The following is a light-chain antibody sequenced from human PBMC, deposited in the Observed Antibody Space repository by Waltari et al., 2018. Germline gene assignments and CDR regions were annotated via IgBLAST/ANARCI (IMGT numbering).Light chain of an antibody. J-gene: IGLJ1*01. CDR2: RDS. Sequence: SYELTQAPSVSVSPGQTASITCTGDTFGDKLTSWYQQKPGQSPVLVIDRDSKRPSGIPERFSGSNSGNTATLTISGAQAMDEADYYCRAWDSTSGHVFGPGTKFTVL. CDR3: RAWDSTSGHV. V-gene: IGLV3-1*01. CDR1: TFGDKL.